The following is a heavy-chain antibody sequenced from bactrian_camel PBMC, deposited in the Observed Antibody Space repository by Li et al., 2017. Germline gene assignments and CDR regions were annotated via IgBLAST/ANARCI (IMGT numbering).Heavy chain of an antibody. CDR1: GYTYSGNC. Sequence: HVQLVESGGGSVQAGGSLRLSCEFSGYTYSGNCMAWFRQAPGKEREGVATFYPGNSSTYYYDSVKGRFTISRDNTKNMLYLQMNSLKSEDTALYYCTTNVPPVNWGQGTQVTVS. V-gene: IGHV3S1*01. CDR3: TTNVPPVN. J-gene: IGHJ4*01. CDR2: FYPGNSST.